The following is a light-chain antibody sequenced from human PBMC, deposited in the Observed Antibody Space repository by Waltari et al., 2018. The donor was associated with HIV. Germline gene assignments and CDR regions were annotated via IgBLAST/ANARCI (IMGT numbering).Light chain of an antibody. J-gene: IGLJ3*02. V-gene: IGLV2-11*01. CDR3: CSYAGSYTWV. CDR2: DVS. Sequence: QSALTQPRSVSGSPGQSVTISCTGTSSDVGGYNYVSWYQQHPGKAPKGMIYDVSKRPSGGPDRFSGSKAGNTAALTISGLQAEDEADYYCCSYAGSYTWVFGGGTKMTVL. CDR1: SSDVGGYNY.